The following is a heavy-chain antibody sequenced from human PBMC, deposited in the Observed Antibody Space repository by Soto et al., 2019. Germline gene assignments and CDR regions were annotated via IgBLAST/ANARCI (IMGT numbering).Heavy chain of an antibody. Sequence: GASVKVSCKASGYTFTSFYIHWVRQAPGQGLEWMGVINPSGGATTYAQKFQGRVTMTTDTSTSTVYMDLSSLRSDDTAVYYCYRGYYYYGMDVWGQGTTVTVS. J-gene: IGHJ6*02. CDR1: GYTFTSFY. CDR3: YRGYYYYGMDV. CDR2: INPSGGAT. V-gene: IGHV1-46*03.